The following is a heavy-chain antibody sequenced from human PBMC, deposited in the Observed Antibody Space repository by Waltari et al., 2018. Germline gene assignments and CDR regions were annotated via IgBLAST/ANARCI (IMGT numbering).Heavy chain of an antibody. CDR2: ISYDGSNK. J-gene: IGHJ4*02. D-gene: IGHD6-19*01. V-gene: IGHV3-30-3*01. Sequence: QVQQVESGGGVVQPGRYLRLSCSASGFTFSSYAIHWGRQAPGKGLEWVAVISYDGSNKYYADSVKGRFTISRDNSKNTLYLQMNSLRAEDTAVYYCARSEQWLYPDYWGQGTLVTVSS. CDR3: ARSEQWLYPDY. CDR1: GFTFSSYA.